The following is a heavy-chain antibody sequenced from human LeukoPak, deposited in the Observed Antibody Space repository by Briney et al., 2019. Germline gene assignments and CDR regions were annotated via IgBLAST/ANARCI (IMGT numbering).Heavy chain of an antibody. V-gene: IGHV3-30-3*01. CDR3: ARPPASYQLRSVAFDI. CDR2: ISYDGSNK. D-gene: IGHD2-2*01. J-gene: IGHJ3*02. CDR1: GFTFSSYA. Sequence: PGGSLRLSCAASGFTFSSYAMHWVRQAPGKGLEWVAVISYDGSNKYYADSVKGRFTISRDNSKNTLYLQMNSLRAEDTAVYYCARPPASYQLRSVAFDIWGQGTMVTVSS.